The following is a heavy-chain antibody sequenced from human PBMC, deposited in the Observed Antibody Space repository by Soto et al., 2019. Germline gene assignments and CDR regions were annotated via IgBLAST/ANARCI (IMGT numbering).Heavy chain of an antibody. CDR3: ARAGTGWYWFDP. Sequence: EVQLVESGGGLVQPGGSLRLSCAASGFTFSSYWMHWVRQAPGKGLVWVSRINSGGSTTSYADSVKGLFTISSDNAMNTLYLQMNSLRAEDTAIYYCARAGTGWYWFDPWGQGTLVTVSS. V-gene: IGHV3-74*01. CDR1: GFTFSSYW. J-gene: IGHJ5*02. CDR2: INSGGSTT. D-gene: IGHD6-19*01.